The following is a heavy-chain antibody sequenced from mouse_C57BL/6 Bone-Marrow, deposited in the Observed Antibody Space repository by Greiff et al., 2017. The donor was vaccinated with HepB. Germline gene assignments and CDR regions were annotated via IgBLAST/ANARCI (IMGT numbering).Heavy chain of an antibody. CDR3: ARYYYGSSAGFAY. J-gene: IGHJ3*01. V-gene: IGHV14-3*01. CDR2: IDPANGNT. Sequence: VHVKQSVAELVRPGASVKLSCTASGFNIKNTYMHWVKQRPEQGLEWIGRIDPANGNTKYAPKFQGKATITADTSSNTAYLQLSSLTSEDTAIYYCARYYYGSSAGFAYWGQGTLVTVSA. CDR1: GFNIKNTY. D-gene: IGHD1-1*01.